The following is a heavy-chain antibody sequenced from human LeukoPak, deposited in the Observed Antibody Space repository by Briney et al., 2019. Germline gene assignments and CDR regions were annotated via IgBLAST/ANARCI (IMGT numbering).Heavy chain of an antibody. V-gene: IGHV4-59*01. Sequence: SETLSLTCTVSGDSISPYYWSWIRQPPGKGLEWFGHIFYNGNTNYNPSLKSRVTISLDTSKNQFSLKLSPVTAADTAVYYCARVRLSGEIDHWGQGTLVTVSS. CDR2: IFYNGNT. CDR3: ARVRLSGEIDH. CDR1: GDSISPYY. J-gene: IGHJ4*02. D-gene: IGHD4-17*01.